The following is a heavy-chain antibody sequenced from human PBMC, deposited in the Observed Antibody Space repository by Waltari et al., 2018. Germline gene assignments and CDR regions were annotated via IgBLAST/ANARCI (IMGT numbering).Heavy chain of an antibody. CDR2: INHSGRT. CDR3: ARGGPRYWIYGPDRAFDY. D-gene: IGHD2-8*01. J-gene: IGHJ4*02. V-gene: IGHV4-34*01. CDR1: GGSFSGYS. Sequence: VQLQQWGAGLLKPSATLSLTCAVYGGSFSGYSWSWIRQPPGQGLVWIGEINHSGRTNNNPSLKSRVTISVDTSKNQFSPKLSSVTAADTAVYYCARGGPRYWIYGPDRAFDYWGQGTLVTVSS.